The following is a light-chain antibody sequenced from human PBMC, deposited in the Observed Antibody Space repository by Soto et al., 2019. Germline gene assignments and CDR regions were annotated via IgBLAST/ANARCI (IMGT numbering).Light chain of an antibody. J-gene: IGKJ5*01. V-gene: IGKV3D-15*01. CDR1: PSVTNF. CDR3: QQYNNWPIT. Sequence: PGERATLSCRASPSVTNFLAWYQQKPGQAPRLLIFGASSRATGIPARFSGSGSGTEFTLTISSLQSEDFAIYYCQQYNNWPITFGQGTRLEIK. CDR2: GAS.